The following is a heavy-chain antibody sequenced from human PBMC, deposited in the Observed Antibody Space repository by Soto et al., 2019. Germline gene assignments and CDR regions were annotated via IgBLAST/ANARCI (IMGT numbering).Heavy chain of an antibody. CDR1: GFTFTRYS. J-gene: IGHJ4*02. CDR2: ISSTTNYI. CDR3: ARESEDLTSSFDY. Sequence: GGSLRLSCAASGFTFTRYSMNWVRQAPGKGLEWVSSISSTTNYIYYGDSMKGRFTISRDNAKNSLYLEMNSLRAEDTAVYSCARESEDLTSSFDYWGQGTLVTVSS. V-gene: IGHV3-21*06.